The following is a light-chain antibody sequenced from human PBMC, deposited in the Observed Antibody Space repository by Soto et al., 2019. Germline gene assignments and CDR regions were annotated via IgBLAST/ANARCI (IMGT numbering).Light chain of an antibody. V-gene: IGLV2-14*01. CDR2: GVS. J-gene: IGLJ1*01. Sequence: QSVLTQPASVSGSPGQSITISCTGTSSDIGGYNYVSWYQQHPGKAPKLMIYGVSNRPSGVSGRFFGSKSGNTASLTISGLQPEDEADYYCCSYAGTSTDSYVFGSGTKLTVL. CDR3: CSYAGTSTDSYV. CDR1: SSDIGGYNY.